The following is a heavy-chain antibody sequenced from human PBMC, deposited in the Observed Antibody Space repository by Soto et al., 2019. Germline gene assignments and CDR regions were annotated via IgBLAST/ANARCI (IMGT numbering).Heavy chain of an antibody. CDR1: GFTFSSYA. CDR3: AKGAKMLTFGGGLRYCYYMDV. Sequence: GGSLRLSCAASGFTFSSYAMSWVRQAPGKGLEWVSAISGSGGSTYYADSVKGRFTISRDNSKNTLYLQMNSLRAEDTAVYYCAKGAKMLTFGGGLRYCYYMDVWGKGTTVTVSS. J-gene: IGHJ6*03. V-gene: IGHV3-23*01. D-gene: IGHD3-16*01. CDR2: ISGSGGST.